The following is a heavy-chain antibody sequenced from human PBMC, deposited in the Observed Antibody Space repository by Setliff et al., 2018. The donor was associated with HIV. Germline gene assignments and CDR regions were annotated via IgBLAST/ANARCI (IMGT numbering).Heavy chain of an antibody. Sequence: SETLSLTCVVYGGSSSDYYWTWIRQPPEKGLEWIGKINYSGSTDYNSSLRSRVTISVDTSKNQISLKLTSVTAADTAVYYCAGGEVRSRYVSSRAPFYHYYYYMDVWGKGTTVTVSS. V-gene: IGHV4-34*01. CDR2: INYSGST. CDR3: AGGEVRSRYVSSRAPFYHYYYYMDV. D-gene: IGHD6-13*01. J-gene: IGHJ6*03. CDR1: GGSSSDYY.